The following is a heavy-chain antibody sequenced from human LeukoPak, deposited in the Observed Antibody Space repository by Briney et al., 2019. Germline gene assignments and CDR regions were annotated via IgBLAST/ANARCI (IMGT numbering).Heavy chain of an antibody. CDR3: AKTTTGYSSGRFPGWPVDY. CDR1: GFTFSSYA. CDR2: IFGSGGST. V-gene: IGHV3-23*01. Sequence: GGSLRLSCAASGFTFSSYAMYWVRQAPGKGLEWVSGIFGSGGSTHYADSVKGRFTISRDNSKNTVYLQVNSLRAEDTAVYYCAKTTTGYSSGRFPGWPVDYWGQGTLATVSS. D-gene: IGHD6-19*01. J-gene: IGHJ4*02.